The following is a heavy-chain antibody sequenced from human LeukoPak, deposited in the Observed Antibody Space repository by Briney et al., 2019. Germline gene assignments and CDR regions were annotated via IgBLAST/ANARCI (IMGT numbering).Heavy chain of an antibody. V-gene: IGHV4-30-4*01. Sequence: SQTLSLTCTVSGGSISSGDYYWSWIRQPPGKGLEWIGYIYYSGSTYYNPSLKSRVTISVDTSKNQFSLKLSSVTAADTAVYYCARGYSSGDAFDIWGQGTMVTVSS. CDR2: IYYSGST. CDR3: ARGYSSGDAFDI. J-gene: IGHJ3*02. D-gene: IGHD6-19*01. CDR1: GGSISSGDYY.